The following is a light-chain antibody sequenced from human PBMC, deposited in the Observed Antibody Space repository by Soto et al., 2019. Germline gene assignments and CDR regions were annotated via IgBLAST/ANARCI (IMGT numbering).Light chain of an antibody. Sequence: VVTQPPSASGTPGQRVTISCSGSSSNIGSNYIYWYQQIPGTAPTIVIYTNNQRPSGVPDRFSGSKSGTSASLAISGLRSEDEAVYYCAAWDDRLSGPVFGGGTKVTVL. CDR3: AAWDDRLSGPV. CDR1: SSNIGSNY. CDR2: TNN. V-gene: IGLV1-47*02. J-gene: IGLJ2*01.